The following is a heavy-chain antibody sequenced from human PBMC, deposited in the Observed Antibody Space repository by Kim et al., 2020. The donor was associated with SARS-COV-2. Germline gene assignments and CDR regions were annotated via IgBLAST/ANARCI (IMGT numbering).Heavy chain of an antibody. CDR2: ISYDGSNK. D-gene: IGHD3-3*01. V-gene: IGHV3-30*18. CDR3: AKGGDFWSGYTRSIDY. CDR1: GFTFSSYG. J-gene: IGHJ4*01. Sequence: GGSLRLSCAASGFTFSSYGMHWVRQAPGKGLEWVAVISYDGSNKYYADSVKGRFTISRDNSKNTLYLQMNSLRAEDTAVYYCAKGGDFWSGYTRSIDYWG.